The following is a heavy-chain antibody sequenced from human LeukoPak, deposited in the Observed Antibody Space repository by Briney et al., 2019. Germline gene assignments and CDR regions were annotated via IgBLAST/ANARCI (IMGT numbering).Heavy chain of an antibody. CDR1: GFIFSSYA. J-gene: IGHJ6*02. CDR2: ISDSGGTT. CDR3: ARDLHVVVVAAPSYYYYGMDV. Sequence: PGGSLRLSCAASGFIFSSYAMSRVRQAPGKGLEWVSFISDSGGTTFYADSVKLRFPNSRDNPNNTQYLQLNSPTAEYTAVYYCARDLHVVVVAAPSYYYYGMDVWGQGTTVTVSS. D-gene: IGHD2-15*01. V-gene: IGHV3-23*01.